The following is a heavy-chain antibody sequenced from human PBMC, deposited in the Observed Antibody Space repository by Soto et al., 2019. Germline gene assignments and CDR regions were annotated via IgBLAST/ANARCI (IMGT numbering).Heavy chain of an antibody. CDR1: GDSVSSNSAA. CDR3: ARGILWFGGVIGGSYYYYGMEV. CDR2: TYYRSKWYN. J-gene: IGHJ6*02. D-gene: IGHD3-10*01. V-gene: IGHV6-1*01. Sequence: SQTLSLTCAISGDSVSSNSAAWNWIRQSPSRGLEWLGRTYYRSKWYNDYAVSVKSRITINPDTSKNQFSLQLNSVTPEDTAVYYCARGILWFGGVIGGSYYYYGMEVWGQGTTVTVSS.